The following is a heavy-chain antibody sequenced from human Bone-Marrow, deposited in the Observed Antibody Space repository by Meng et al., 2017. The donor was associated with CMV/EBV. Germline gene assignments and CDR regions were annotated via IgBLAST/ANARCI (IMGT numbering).Heavy chain of an antibody. CDR2: INHSGST. Sequence: HVQRPQWGAGLLRPSETLSLNCAVYAGSFSGNYWSWIRQRPGKGLKWIGEINHSGSTNYNPSLKSRVTISVKTSKTQFSLKLSFGTAADTAVYYCARGVDYYDSSGYYYWGQGTLVTVFS. J-gene: IGHJ4*02. CDR3: ARGVDYYDSSGYYY. D-gene: IGHD3-22*01. V-gene: IGHV4-34*01. CDR1: AGSFSGNY.